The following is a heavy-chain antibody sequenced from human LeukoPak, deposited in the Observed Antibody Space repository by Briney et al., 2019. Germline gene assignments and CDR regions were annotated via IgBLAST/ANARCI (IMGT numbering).Heavy chain of an antibody. CDR1: GGSISSYY. D-gene: IGHD6-13*01. Sequence: SETLSLTCTVSGGSISSYYWGWIRQPAGKGLEWIGRIYTSGSTNYNPSLKSRVTMSVDTSKNQFSLKLSSVTAADTAVYYCARDPAATGSYWYFDLWGRGTLVTVSS. J-gene: IGHJ2*01. CDR2: IYTSGST. CDR3: ARDPAATGSYWYFDL. V-gene: IGHV4-4*07.